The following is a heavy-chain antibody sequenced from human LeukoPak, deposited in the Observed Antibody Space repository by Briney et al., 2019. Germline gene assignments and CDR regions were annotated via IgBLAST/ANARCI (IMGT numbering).Heavy chain of an antibody. V-gene: IGHV3-30*02. CDR1: GFSFSSYG. CDR2: IRYDGSNK. CDR3: AKRGDNGAYYYFDY. J-gene: IGHJ4*02. Sequence: GGSLRLSCVASGFSFSSYGMHWVRQAPGRGLEWVAFIRYDGSNKYYADSVKGRFTISRDNSKNSLYLQMNTLGADDTAVYYCAKRGDNGAYYYFDYWGQGTLVTVSS. D-gene: IGHD3-22*01.